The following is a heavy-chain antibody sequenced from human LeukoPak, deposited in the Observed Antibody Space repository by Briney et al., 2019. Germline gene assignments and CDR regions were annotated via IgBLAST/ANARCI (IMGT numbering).Heavy chain of an antibody. Sequence: GGSLRLSCAASGFTFRDYFMSWIRQAPGKGLEWVAYTNTAGNTIYYADSMKGRFTISRDNAKNSLYLQMNTLRAEDTAVYYCARDSHAWYGQYYFDFWGQGALVTVSS. CDR2: TNTAGNTI. CDR1: GFTFRDYF. J-gene: IGHJ4*02. CDR3: ARDSHAWYGQYYFDF. V-gene: IGHV3-11*01. D-gene: IGHD6-13*01.